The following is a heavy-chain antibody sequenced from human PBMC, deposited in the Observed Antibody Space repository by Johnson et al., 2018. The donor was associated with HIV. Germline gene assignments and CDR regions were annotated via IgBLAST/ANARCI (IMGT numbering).Heavy chain of an antibody. CDR2: INWNGGRT. D-gene: IGHD5-12*01. CDR1: GFTFSSYA. CDR3: ARDPSPSSYRAFDI. J-gene: IGHJ3*02. Sequence: VQLVESGGGLVQPGGSLRLSCAASGFTFSSYAMSWVRQGPGKGLEWVSGINWNGGRTGYVDSMKGRFTISRDNSKNTLYLQMNSLRAEDTAVYYCARDPSPSSYRAFDIWGQGTMVTVSS. V-gene: IGHV3-23*04.